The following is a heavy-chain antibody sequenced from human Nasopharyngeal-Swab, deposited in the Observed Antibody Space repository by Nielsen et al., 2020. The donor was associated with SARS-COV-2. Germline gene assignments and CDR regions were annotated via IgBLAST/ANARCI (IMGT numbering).Heavy chain of an antibody. V-gene: IGHV3-74*01. CDR2: IHKDGKTT. J-gene: IGHJ4*02. CDR1: RFTFSTYW. CDR3: ARETSDTGMYYFDS. Sequence: GESLKISCAASRFTFSTYWMHWVRQVPGKGLVWVSRIHKDGKTTTYADSVKGRFTISRGNAKSTLYLQMNSLRAEDTAVYYCARETSDTGMYYFDSWGQGTLVAVSS. D-gene: IGHD1-1*01.